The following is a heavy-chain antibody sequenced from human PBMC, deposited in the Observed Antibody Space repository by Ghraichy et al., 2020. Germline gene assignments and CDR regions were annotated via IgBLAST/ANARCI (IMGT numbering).Heavy chain of an antibody. CDR2: INHSGST. Sequence: SETLSLTCAVYGGSFSGYYWSWIRQPPGKGLEWIGEINHSGSTNYNPSLKSRVTISVDTSKNQFSLKLSSVTAADTAVYYCARGRSVNDYSNIEGLDPWGQGNLVTGSS. V-gene: IGHV4-34*01. CDR1: GGSFSGYY. J-gene: IGHJ5*02. D-gene: IGHD4-11*01. CDR3: ARGRSVNDYSNIEGLDP.